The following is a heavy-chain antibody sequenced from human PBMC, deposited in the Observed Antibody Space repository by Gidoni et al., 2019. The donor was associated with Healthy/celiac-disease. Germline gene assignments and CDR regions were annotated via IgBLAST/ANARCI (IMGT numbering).Heavy chain of an antibody. J-gene: IGHJ5*02. CDR2: ISWNSGSI. D-gene: IGHD1-1*01. CDR3: AKAKGYYNWFDP. Sequence: EVQLVESGGGWVQPGRSLRLSCAASGFTFDDYAMHWVRQAPGKGLEWVSGISWNSGSIGYADSVKGRFTISRDNAKNSLYLQMNSLRAEDTALYYCAKAKGYYNWFDPWGQGTLVTVSS. V-gene: IGHV3-9*01. CDR1: GFTFDDYA.